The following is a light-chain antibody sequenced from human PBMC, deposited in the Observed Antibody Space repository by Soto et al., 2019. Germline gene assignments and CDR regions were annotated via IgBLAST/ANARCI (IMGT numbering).Light chain of an antibody. J-gene: IGKJ4*01. CDR3: QQYNNWPPLT. CDR1: QSVTSSY. V-gene: IGKV3-15*01. CDR2: GAS. Sequence: EIVLTQSPGTLSLSPGERATLSCRASQSVTSSYLAWYQQKPGQAPRLLIYGASTMATGIPARFSGSGSGTEFTLTISSLLSEDFAVYYCQQYNNWPPLTFGGGTKVEIK.